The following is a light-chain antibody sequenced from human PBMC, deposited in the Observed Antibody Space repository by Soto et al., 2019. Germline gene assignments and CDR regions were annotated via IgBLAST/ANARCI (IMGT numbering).Light chain of an antibody. V-gene: IGLV1-51*01. CDR2: DNN. CDR3: GTWDSSLSAGV. CDR1: SSNIANNY. J-gene: IGLJ1*01. Sequence: QSVLTQPPSVSAAPGQKITISCSGSSSNIANNYVSWYQQVPGTAPKLLIFDNNKRPSGIPDRFSGSKSGTSATLGITALQTGDEADYYCGTWDSSLSAGVFGTRTKLTVL.